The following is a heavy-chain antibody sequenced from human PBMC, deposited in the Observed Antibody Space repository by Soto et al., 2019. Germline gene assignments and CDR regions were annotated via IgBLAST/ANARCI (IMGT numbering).Heavy chain of an antibody. CDR1: GGSISSGDYY. CDR2: IYYSGST. J-gene: IGHJ4*01. V-gene: IGHV4-30-4*01. D-gene: IGHD1-26*01. Sequence: SETLSLTCTVSGGSISSGDYYWSWIRQPPGKGLEWIGYIYYSGSTYYNPSLKSRVTISVDTSKNQFSLKLSSVTAADTAVYYCAREGGIVEATTVAFWGQGTLVTVSS. CDR3: AREGGIVEATTVAF.